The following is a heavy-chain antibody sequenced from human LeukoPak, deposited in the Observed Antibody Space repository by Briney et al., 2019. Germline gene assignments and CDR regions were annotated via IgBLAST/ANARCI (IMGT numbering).Heavy chain of an antibody. D-gene: IGHD3-10*01. Sequence: GGSLRLSCAASGFTFSSYAMHWVRQAPGKGLEWVAVISYDGSNKYYADSVKGRFTISRDNSKNTLYLQMNSLRAEDTAVYYCARDDGSGRQSRPFDYWGQGTLVTVSS. CDR1: GFTFSSYA. CDR3: ARDDGSGRQSRPFDY. J-gene: IGHJ4*02. CDR2: ISYDGSNK. V-gene: IGHV3-30-3*01.